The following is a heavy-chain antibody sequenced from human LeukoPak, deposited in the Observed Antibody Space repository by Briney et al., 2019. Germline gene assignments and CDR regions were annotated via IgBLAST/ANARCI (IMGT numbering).Heavy chain of an antibody. CDR3: TRDSFLDGNYRPDYFDC. Sequence: GGSLRLSCAASGFNFRDYEMNWVRQAPGKGLEWLSYISGSSGIIYYADPVKGRFSISRDNAKNSLYLQMNSLRAEDTAIYYCTRDSFLDGNYRPDYFDCWGQGTLVTVSS. J-gene: IGHJ4*02. CDR2: ISGSSGII. D-gene: IGHD4-11*01. V-gene: IGHV3-48*03. CDR1: GFNFRDYE.